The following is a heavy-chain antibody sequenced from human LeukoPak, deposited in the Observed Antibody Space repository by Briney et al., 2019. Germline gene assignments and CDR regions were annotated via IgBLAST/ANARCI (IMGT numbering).Heavy chain of an antibody. D-gene: IGHD2-15*01. CDR3: ARDWRQDNAFDL. CDR2: ITQDGSEK. V-gene: IGHV3-7*01. Sequence: GGSLRLSCAASGFSLNIYDMVWVRQAPGKGLEWVAKITQDGSEKYYMDSVKGRFIISRDNGKNSLYLQMNSLRVEDTAVYYCARDWRQDNAFDLWGQGTMVTVSS. J-gene: IGHJ3*01. CDR1: GFSLNIYD.